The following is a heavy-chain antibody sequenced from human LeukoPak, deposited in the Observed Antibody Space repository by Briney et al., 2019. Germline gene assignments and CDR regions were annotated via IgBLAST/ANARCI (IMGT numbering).Heavy chain of an antibody. D-gene: IGHD1-1*01. CDR3: ASEGTTGTTWGPDY. Sequence: PGRSLRLSCAASRFTFNTYWMHWVRQAPGKGLVWVSRIDSDGNSTAYADSVKGRFTISRDNAKNTLYLQMNSLRAEDTAVYYCASEGTTGTTWGPDYWGQGTLVTVSS. V-gene: IGHV3-74*01. CDR1: RFTFNTYW. J-gene: IGHJ4*02. CDR2: IDSDGNST.